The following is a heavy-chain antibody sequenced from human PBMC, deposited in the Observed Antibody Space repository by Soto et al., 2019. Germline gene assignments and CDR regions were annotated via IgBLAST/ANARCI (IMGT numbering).Heavy chain of an antibody. Sequence: GGSLRLSCTASGFTFGDYAMSWFRQAPGKGLEWVGFIRSKAYGGTTEYAASVKGRFTISRDDSKSIAYLQMNSLKTEDTAVYYCTRSTVTTIFGWIFDYWGQGTLVTVSS. CDR3: TRSTVTTIFGWIFDY. V-gene: IGHV3-49*03. CDR2: IRSKAYGGTT. CDR1: GFTFGDYA. J-gene: IGHJ4*02. D-gene: IGHD4-17*01.